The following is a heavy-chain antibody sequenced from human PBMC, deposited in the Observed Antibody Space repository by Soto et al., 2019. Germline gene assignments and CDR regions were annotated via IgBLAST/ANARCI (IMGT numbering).Heavy chain of an antibody. V-gene: IGHV4-34*01. Sequence: SETLSLTGAVYGGSLSGYYWTWIRQPPGKGLEWIGEINYPGTTNYSPSLKSRVTMSVDTSQNQFSLKMTSVTAADTAVYYCARIPFWSTYYARFDPWGQGTLVAVSS. J-gene: IGHJ5*02. CDR1: GGSLSGYY. D-gene: IGHD3-3*01. CDR2: INYPGTT. CDR3: ARIPFWSTYYARFDP.